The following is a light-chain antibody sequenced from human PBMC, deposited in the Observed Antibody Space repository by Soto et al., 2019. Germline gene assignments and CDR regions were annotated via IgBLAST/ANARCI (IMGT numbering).Light chain of an antibody. V-gene: IGKV1-5*01. CDR1: QTISSW. J-gene: IGKJ1*01. CDR2: DAS. Sequence: DIQMTQSPSTLSASVGDRVTITCRASQTISSWLAWYQQKPGKAPSLLIYDASSLKSGVPSRFSGSGSGTEFTLTISSLQPDDFATYYCQHYNSYSEAFGQGTKVDIK. CDR3: QHYNSYSEA.